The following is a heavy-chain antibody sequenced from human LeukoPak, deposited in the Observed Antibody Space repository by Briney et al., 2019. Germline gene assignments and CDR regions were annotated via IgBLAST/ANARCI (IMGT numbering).Heavy chain of an antibody. Sequence: PGGSLRLSCAASGFTFSSYGMSWVRQAPGKGLEWVSAISGSGGSTYYADSVKGRFTISRDNSKNTLYMEMNSLRAEDTAVYYCARGVTTERYNWFDPWGQGTLVTVSS. CDR3: ARGVTTERYNWFDP. J-gene: IGHJ5*02. V-gene: IGHV3-23*01. D-gene: IGHD4-11*01. CDR1: GFTFSSYG. CDR2: ISGSGGST.